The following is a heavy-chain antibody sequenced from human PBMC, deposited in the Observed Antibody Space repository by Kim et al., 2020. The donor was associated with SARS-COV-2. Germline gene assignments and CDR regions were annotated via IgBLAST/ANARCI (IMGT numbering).Heavy chain of an antibody. V-gene: IGHV3-30*03. J-gene: IGHJ6*02. D-gene: IGHD2-15*01. CDR2: ISYDGRNK. CDR1: GFSFSNFG. CDR3: ARDQGYCGGGSCSSNFYLLAV. Sequence: GGSLRLSCAASGFSFSNFGIHWVRQSTGKGREWVAVISYDGRNKYYADSVKGRFSISRDNSRDTLFLQMNSLRGGDTAMYYCARDQGYCGGGSCSSNFYLLAVWGQGTSVTVSS.